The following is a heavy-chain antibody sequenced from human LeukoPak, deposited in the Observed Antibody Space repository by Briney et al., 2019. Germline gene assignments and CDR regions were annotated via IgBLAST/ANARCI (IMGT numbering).Heavy chain of an antibody. Sequence: ASVKVSCKASGYTFTSYDINWVRQATGQGLEWMGWMNPNSGNTGYAQKFQGRVTMTRNTSISTAYMELSSLRSEDTAVYYCARHEETCSGGYCFLDYFEYWGQGALVTVSS. J-gene: IGHJ4*02. CDR3: ARHEETCSGGYCFLDYFEY. CDR1: GYTFTSYD. V-gene: IGHV1-8*01. CDR2: MNPNSGNT. D-gene: IGHD2-15*01.